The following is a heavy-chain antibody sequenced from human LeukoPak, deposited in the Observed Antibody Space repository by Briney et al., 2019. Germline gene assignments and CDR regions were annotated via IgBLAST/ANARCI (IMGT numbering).Heavy chain of an antibody. CDR3: ARAKYHYYYYMDV. Sequence: GGSLRLSCAASGFTFSSYWMSWVRQAPGKGLEWVANIKQDGSEKYYVDSVKGRFTISRDNAKNSLYLQMNSLRAEDTAVYYCARAKYHYYYYMDVWGKGTTVTVSS. J-gene: IGHJ6*03. V-gene: IGHV3-7*01. CDR2: IKQDGSEK. CDR1: GFTFSSYW.